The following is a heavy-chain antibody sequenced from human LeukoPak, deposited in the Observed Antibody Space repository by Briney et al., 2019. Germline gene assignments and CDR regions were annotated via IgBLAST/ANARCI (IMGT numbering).Heavy chain of an antibody. Sequence: ASVKVSCKASGYTSTSYYMHWVRPAPGQGIEWMGIINTSGGSTTYAQKIQDRVTITRDTSTSTVYMGLSSLRSEDTAVYYCARDTTDDMAYWGQGTLVTVSS. J-gene: IGHJ4*02. CDR1: GYTSTSYY. CDR3: ARDTTDDMAY. D-gene: IGHD1-1*01. CDR2: INTSGGST. V-gene: IGHV1-46*01.